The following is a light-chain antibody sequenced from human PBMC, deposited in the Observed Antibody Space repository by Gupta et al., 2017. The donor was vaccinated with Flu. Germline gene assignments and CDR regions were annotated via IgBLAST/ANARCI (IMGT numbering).Light chain of an antibody. V-gene: IGKV3-15*01. CDR2: GAS. J-gene: IGKJ1*01. Sequence: ATLSVSPGERATLSCRASQSVKGKLAWYKKKPGQAPRLLIYGASTRDSGIPARFSGSGSGKEFTLTISSRQSEDFAIYYCQQYSNWPPTTFGQGTKVEIK. CDR3: QQYSNWPPTT. CDR1: QSVKGK.